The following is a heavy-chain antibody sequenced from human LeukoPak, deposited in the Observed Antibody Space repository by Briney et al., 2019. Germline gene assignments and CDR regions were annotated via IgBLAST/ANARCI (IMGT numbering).Heavy chain of an antibody. J-gene: IGHJ4*02. Sequence: GGSLRLSCAASGFTVSSNYMSWVRQAPGKGLEWVSVIYSGGSTYYADSVKDRFTISRDNSKNTLYLQMNSLRAEDTAVYYCARGVPDYGGNSPHDYWGQGTLVTVSS. V-gene: IGHV3-66*01. CDR1: GFTVSSNY. CDR2: IYSGGST. CDR3: ARGVPDYGGNSPHDY. D-gene: IGHD4-23*01.